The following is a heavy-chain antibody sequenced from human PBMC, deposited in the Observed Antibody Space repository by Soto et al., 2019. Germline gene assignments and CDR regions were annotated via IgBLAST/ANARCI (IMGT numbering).Heavy chain of an antibody. CDR3: ARDGGIFGVVLLGVDH. Sequence: QVQLVESGGGVVQPGKSLRLSCAVSGFTFSDYGMHWVRQAPGKGLEWVAAIWYDGSNTYHTESVKGRFTISRDNSKNTLYLQMNSLRVEDTAVYYCARDGGIFGVVLLGVDHWGQGTLVAVSS. CDR1: GFTFSDYG. CDR2: IWYDGSNT. V-gene: IGHV3-33*01. D-gene: IGHD3-3*01. J-gene: IGHJ5*02.